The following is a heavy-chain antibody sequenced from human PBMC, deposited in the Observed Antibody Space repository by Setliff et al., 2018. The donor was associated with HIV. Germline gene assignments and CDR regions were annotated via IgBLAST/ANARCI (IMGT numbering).Heavy chain of an antibody. D-gene: IGHD6-6*01. CDR3: ARGGKQRVYYYGMDV. CDR2: ISSSSSPI. CDR1: GFSFSDYH. V-gene: IGHV3-48*04. Sequence: PGESLKISCAASGFSFSDYHMNWVRQAPGKGLEWISFISSSSSPIYYADSVKGRFTISRDNAKNSLFLQMNSLRAEDTAMYYCARGGKQRVYYYGMDVWGQGTTVTVSS. J-gene: IGHJ6*02.